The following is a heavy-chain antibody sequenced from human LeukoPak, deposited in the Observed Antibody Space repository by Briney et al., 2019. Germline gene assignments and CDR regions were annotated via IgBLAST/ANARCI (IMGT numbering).Heavy chain of an antibody. CDR3: ASTLRPPFGEVIVKLGY. CDR1: GGTFSSYA. J-gene: IGHJ4*02. CDR2: IIPILGIA. V-gene: IGHV1-69*04. Sequence: ASVKVSCKASGGTFSSYAISWVRQAPGQGLEWMGRIIPILGIANYAQKFQGRVTITADKSTSTAYMELSSLRSEDTAVYYCASTLRPPFGEVIVKLGYWGQGTLVTVSS. D-gene: IGHD3-16*02.